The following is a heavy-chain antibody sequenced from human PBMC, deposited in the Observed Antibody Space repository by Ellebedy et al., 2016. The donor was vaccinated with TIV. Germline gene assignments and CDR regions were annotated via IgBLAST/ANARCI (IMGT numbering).Heavy chain of an antibody. CDR1: GGSISSYY. V-gene: IGHV4-59*12. CDR3: ARGPVVVPAAIGLDY. J-gene: IGHJ4*02. CDR2: IYYSGST. Sequence: SETLSLTXTVSGGSISSYYWSWIRQPPGKGLEWIGYIYYSGSTNYNPSLKSRVTISVDTSKNQFSLKLSSVTAADTAVYYCARGPVVVPAAIGLDYWGQGTLVTVSS. D-gene: IGHD2-2*01.